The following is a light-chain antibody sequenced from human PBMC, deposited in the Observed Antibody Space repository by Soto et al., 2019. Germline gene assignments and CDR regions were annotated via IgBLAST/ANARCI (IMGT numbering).Light chain of an antibody. Sequence: DIQMTQSPSTLSASVGDRVTITCRASQNINTWLAWYQQKPGKAPYLLIYKASNLQSGVPSRFSGSASGTEFTLTISSLQPDDIATYYCQQNETYPLTYGGGTKVEI. CDR1: QNINTW. CDR3: QQNETYPLT. CDR2: KAS. V-gene: IGKV1-5*03. J-gene: IGKJ4*01.